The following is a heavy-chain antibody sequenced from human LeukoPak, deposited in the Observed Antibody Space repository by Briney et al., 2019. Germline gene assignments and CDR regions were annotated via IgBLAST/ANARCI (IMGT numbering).Heavy chain of an antibody. CDR2: CYTSGST. V-gene: IGHV4-4*07. J-gene: IGHJ4*02. CDR3: ARDAAYDSSGHYGAYKEFDF. Sequence: KPSETLSLTCTVSGGSITSYYWSWIRQPAGKGLEWIGRCYTSGSTNFNPSLKSRVTMSLDTSKSQFSLKLSSVTAADTAVYYCARDAAYDSSGHYGAYKEFDFWGQGTLVTVSS. D-gene: IGHD3-22*01. CDR1: GGSITSYY.